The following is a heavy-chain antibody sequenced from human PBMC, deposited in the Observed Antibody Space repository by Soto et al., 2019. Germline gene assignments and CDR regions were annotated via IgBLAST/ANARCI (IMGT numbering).Heavy chain of an antibody. CDR2: IYHSGST. CDR3: ARMSGTYYVPDY. D-gene: IGHD1-26*01. V-gene: IGHV4-31*03. CDR1: NASITSSGYY. Sequence: QVQLQESGPRLVEASQTLSLTCTVSNASITSSGYYWSWVRQPPGKRLEWIGYIYHSGSTFYSPSHQSRLTTSVDTSKNQFSLTLRSVTAADTAVYHCARMSGTYYVPDYWGQGTLVTVSS. J-gene: IGHJ4*02.